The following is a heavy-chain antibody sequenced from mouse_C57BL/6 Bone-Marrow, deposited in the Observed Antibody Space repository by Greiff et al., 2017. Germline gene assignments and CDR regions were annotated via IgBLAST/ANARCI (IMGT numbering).Heavy chain of an antibody. V-gene: IGHV2-2*01. CDR1: GFSLTSYG. D-gene: IGHD2-4*01. J-gene: IGHJ2*01. Sequence: QVHVKQSGPGLVQPSQSLSITCTVSGFSLTSYGVHWVRQSPGKGLEWLGVIWSGGGTDDNAAFISRLSISKDNSKSQVFFKMNSLQADDTAIYYCARTYDYVDEGLFDYWGQGTTLTVSS. CDR2: IWSGGGT. CDR3: ARTYDYVDEGLFDY.